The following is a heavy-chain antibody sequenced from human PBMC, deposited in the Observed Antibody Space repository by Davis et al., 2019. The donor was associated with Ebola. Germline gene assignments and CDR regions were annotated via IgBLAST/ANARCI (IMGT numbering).Heavy chain of an antibody. V-gene: IGHV1-69*06. CDR1: GNTISTYT. CDR2: IIPLFGTT. CDR3: ARAQFPTTSDH. J-gene: IGHJ4*02. D-gene: IGHD1-1*01. Sequence: SVKVSCKASGNTISTYTIDWVRQAPGQGLEWKGGIIPLFGTTNYAQKFRGRVMITADKSTRIAYMELNSLTSEDTAVYYCARAQFPTTSDHWGQGTLVTVSS.